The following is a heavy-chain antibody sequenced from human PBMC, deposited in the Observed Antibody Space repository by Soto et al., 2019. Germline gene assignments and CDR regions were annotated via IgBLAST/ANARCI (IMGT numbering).Heavy chain of an antibody. CDR3: AKAGYYYGSGSRYYGMDV. D-gene: IGHD3-10*01. Sequence: PGGSRRLSCAASGFTFSSYGMHWVRQAPGKGLEWVAVISYDGSNKYYADSVKGRFTISRDNSKNTLYLQMNSLRAEDTAVYYCAKAGYYYGSGSRYYGMDVWGQGTTVTVSS. V-gene: IGHV3-30*18. J-gene: IGHJ6*02. CDR2: ISYDGSNK. CDR1: GFTFSSYG.